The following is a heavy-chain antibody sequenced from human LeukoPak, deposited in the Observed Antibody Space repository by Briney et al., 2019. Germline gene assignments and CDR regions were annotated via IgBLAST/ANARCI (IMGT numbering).Heavy chain of an antibody. CDR3: ARWEITMVRGSHFDY. D-gene: IGHD3-10*01. V-gene: IGHV1-46*01. Sequence: GASVKVSCKASGYTFTSYYMHWVRQAPGQGLEWMGIINPSGGSTSYAQKFQGRVTMTRDTSTSTVYMELSSLRSEDTAVYYCARWEITMVRGSHFDYWGQGTLATVSS. J-gene: IGHJ4*02. CDR1: GYTFTSYY. CDR2: INPSGGST.